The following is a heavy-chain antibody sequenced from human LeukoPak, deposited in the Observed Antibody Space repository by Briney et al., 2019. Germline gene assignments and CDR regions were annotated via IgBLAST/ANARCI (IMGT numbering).Heavy chain of an antibody. CDR3: ARLPPRWFGEPYDDY. D-gene: IGHD3-10*01. Sequence: SETLSLTCTVSGGSISSGSYYWSWIRQPAGTGLEWIGRIYTSGSTNYNPSLKSRVTISVDTSKNQFSLKLSSVTAADTAVYYCARLPPRWFGEPYDDYWGQGTLVTVSS. V-gene: IGHV4-61*02. CDR2: IYTSGST. CDR1: GGSISSGSYY. J-gene: IGHJ4*02.